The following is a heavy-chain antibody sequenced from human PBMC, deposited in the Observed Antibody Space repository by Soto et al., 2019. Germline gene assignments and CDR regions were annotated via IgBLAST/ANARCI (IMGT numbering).Heavy chain of an antibody. CDR1: GYSVNTAGVA. CDR3: AHRQSLVGVFDI. J-gene: IGHJ3*02. CDR2: IYWDNDE. Sequence: QITLKESGPTLVKPTQTLMLTCTLSGYSVNTAGVAVAWIRQPPGKALEWLALIYWDNDERYSPSLKTRLTITKDTSKNQVVLTMTNVDPVDTATYFCAHRQSLVGVFDIWGQGTMVTVSS. V-gene: IGHV2-5*02. D-gene: IGHD1-26*01.